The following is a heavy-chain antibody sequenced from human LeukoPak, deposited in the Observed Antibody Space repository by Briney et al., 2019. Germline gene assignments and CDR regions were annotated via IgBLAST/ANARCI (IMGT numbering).Heavy chain of an antibody. V-gene: IGHV3-11*04. D-gene: IGHD5-24*01. Sequence: GGSLRLSCAASGFTFSDYYMSWIRQAPGKGLEWVSYISSSGSTIYYADSVKGRFTISRDNAKNSLYLQMNSLRAEDTAVYYCARVIRDGYNFVDYWGQGTLVTVSS. CDR1: GFTFSDYY. J-gene: IGHJ4*02. CDR2: ISSSGSTI. CDR3: ARVIRDGYNFVDY.